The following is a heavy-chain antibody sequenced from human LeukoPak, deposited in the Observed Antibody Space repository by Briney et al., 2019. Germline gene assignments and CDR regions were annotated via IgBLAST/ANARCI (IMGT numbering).Heavy chain of an antibody. CDR3: ATDRGWRTSGYYLYYFEY. CDR2: ISGSGGNT. J-gene: IGHJ4*02. Sequence: GGSLRLSCAASGFTFSTYGMNWVRQAPGKGLEWVSVISGSGGNTYYADSVKGRFTISRDNTMNSLYLQMSSLRAEDTAVYYCATDRGWRTSGYYLYYFEYWGQGTLVTYSS. V-gene: IGHV3-23*01. D-gene: IGHD3-3*01. CDR1: GFTFSTYG.